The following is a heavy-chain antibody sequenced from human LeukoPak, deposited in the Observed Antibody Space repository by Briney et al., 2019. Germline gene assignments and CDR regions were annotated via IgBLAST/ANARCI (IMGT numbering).Heavy chain of an antibody. CDR3: ARYFNGGMDV. CDR1: GGSISTYY. Sequence: SETLSLTCSVSGGSISTYYWNWIRQPAGKGLECIGRIHSSGSASYNPSLKSRVTMSLDTSKNQSSLKLSSVTAADTAVYYCARYFNGGMDVWGQGTTVTVSS. V-gene: IGHV4-4*07. D-gene: IGHD3-9*01. CDR2: IHSSGSA. J-gene: IGHJ6*02.